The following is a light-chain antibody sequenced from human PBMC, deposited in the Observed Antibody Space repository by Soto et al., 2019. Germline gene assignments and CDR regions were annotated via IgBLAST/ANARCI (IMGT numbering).Light chain of an antibody. CDR1: QCISSW. Sequence: DIQMTQSPSTLSASVGDRVTITCRASQCISSWLDWYQQKPGKAPKLLIYDASRLESGVPSRFSGSGSVTEVTLTISSLQPDDFATYYCQQYNSYWTLGQGTKVEIK. CDR2: DAS. J-gene: IGKJ1*01. V-gene: IGKV1-5*01. CDR3: QQYNSYWT.